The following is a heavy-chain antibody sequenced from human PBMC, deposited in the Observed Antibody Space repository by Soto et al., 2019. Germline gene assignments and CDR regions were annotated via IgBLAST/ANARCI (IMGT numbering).Heavy chain of an antibody. CDR1: GASVSSGSYS. V-gene: IGHV4-30-2*01. J-gene: IGHJ3*02. CDR3: ARLDYQSSGSYAFDI. Sequence: PSETLSLTCAVSGASVSSGSYSWSWIRQPPGKGLEWIGFYFQGGDAYYNPSLESRVTISVDRSKNQFSLKLRSVTAADTAVYYCARLDYQSSGSYAFDIWGQGTTVTVS. CDR2: YFQGGDA. D-gene: IGHD3-22*01.